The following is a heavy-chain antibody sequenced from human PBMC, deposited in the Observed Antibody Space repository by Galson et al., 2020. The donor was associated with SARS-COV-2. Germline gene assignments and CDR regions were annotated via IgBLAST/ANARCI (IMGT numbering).Heavy chain of an antibody. CDR3: ARLPYSSYSGTVSCFDC. CDR2: IKQDGSEK. CDR1: GFTFSSYW. J-gene: IGHJ4*02. V-gene: IGHV3-7*01. Sequence: GESLKISCVASGFTFSSYWMSWVRQAPGKGLEWVANIKQDGSEKYYVDSVKGRFTISRDNAKNSLYLQMNGLRADDTAVYYCARLPYSSYSGTVSCFDCWGQGTLVTVSS. D-gene: IGHD6-6*01.